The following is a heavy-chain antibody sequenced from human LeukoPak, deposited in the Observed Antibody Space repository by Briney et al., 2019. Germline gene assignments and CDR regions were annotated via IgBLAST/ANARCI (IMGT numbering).Heavy chain of an antibody. CDR3: ARDGDGHSY. J-gene: IGHJ4*02. CDR2: IYYSGST. Sequence: PSETLSLTCAISGGFISSYYWSWIRQPPGKGLEWIGYIYYSGSTNYNPSLKSRVTISVDTSKNQFSLKLSSVTAADTAVYYCARDGDGHSYWGQGTLVTVSS. V-gene: IGHV4-59*01. CDR1: GGFISSYY. D-gene: IGHD5-24*01.